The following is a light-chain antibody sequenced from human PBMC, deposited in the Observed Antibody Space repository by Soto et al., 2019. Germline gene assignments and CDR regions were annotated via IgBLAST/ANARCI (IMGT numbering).Light chain of an antibody. V-gene: IGLV2-23*01. CDR2: GGN. J-gene: IGLJ2*01. CDR3: CSYGGNDVV. CDR1: SSDVGRYDL. Sequence: QSALTQPASVSGSPGQSITISCTGTSSDVGRYDLVSWYQRHPGKAPKLVIYGGNKRPSGVSHRFSGSKSGNTASLTISGLQAEDEADYFCCSYGGNDVVFGGGTQLTVL.